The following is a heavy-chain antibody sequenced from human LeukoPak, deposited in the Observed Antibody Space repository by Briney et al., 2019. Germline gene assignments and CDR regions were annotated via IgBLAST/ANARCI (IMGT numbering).Heavy chain of an antibody. CDR1: GFTFSGHW. CDR2: INSDGSST. J-gene: IGHJ5*02. CDR3: AREDAVAGTQINWFDP. D-gene: IGHD6-19*01. Sequence: PGGSLRLSCVASGFTFSGHWMHWVRQAPGKGLVWVSRINSDGSSTTYADSVKGRFTISRDNAKNTLYLQMSSLRAEDTAVYYCAREDAVAGTQINWFDPWGQGTLVTVSS. V-gene: IGHV3-74*01.